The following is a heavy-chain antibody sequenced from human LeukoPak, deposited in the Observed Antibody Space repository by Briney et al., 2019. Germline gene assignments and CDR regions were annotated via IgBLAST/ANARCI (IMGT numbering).Heavy chain of an antibody. CDR3: ARVGSGYSSGWLRGWFDP. CDR2: INHSGST. J-gene: IGHJ5*02. Sequence: PSETLSLTCAVYGGSFSGYYWSWIRQPPGKGLEWIGEINHSGSTNYNPSLKSRVTISVDTSKNQFSLKLSSVTAADTAVYYCARVGSGYSSGWLRGWFDPWGQGTLVTVSS. D-gene: IGHD6-13*01. V-gene: IGHV4-34*01. CDR1: GGSFSGYY.